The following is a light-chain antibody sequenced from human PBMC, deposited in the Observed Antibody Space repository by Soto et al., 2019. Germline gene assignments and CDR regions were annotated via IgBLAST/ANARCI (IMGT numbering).Light chain of an antibody. Sequence: DIQLTQSPSFLSASVGGRVTITCRASQGIGTYLAWYQQKPGKAPKLLIYVASTLQSGVPSRFSGSGSGTEFIIPTISLLPEDFATTYCQQLNNYQSTFGGGTKVEIK. CDR1: QGIGTY. J-gene: IGKJ4*01. V-gene: IGKV1-9*01. CDR2: VAS. CDR3: QQLNNYQST.